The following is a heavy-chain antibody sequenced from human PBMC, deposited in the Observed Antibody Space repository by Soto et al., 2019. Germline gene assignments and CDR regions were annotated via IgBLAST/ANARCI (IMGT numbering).Heavy chain of an antibody. V-gene: IGHV3-33*01. CDR3: AREPWSIAAAGTRGNSFDP. CDR2: IWYDGSNK. CDR1: GYTFSNYG. Sequence: PGGSLRLSCAASGYTFSNYGMHGVLQVPGQRLEWVAVIWYDGSNKYYADSVKGRFTISRENSKNTLYLQMNSLRAEDTAVYYCAREPWSIAAAGTRGNSFDPWGQGTLVNVSS. D-gene: IGHD6-13*01. J-gene: IGHJ5*02.